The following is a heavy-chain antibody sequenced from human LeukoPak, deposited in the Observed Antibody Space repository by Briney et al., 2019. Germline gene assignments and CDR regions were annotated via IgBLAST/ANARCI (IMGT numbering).Heavy chain of an antibody. V-gene: IGHV4-30-2*01. D-gene: IGHD4-17*01. CDR2: IYHSGST. CDR3: ARDMDGDYVFDP. Sequence: KASETLSLTCAVSGVSISSGGYSWSWIRQPPGKGLEWIGYIYHSGSTYYNPSLMSRVTISVDRSKNQFSLKLSSVTAADTAVYYCARDMDGDYVFDPWGQGTLVTVSS. CDR1: GVSISSGGYS. J-gene: IGHJ5*02.